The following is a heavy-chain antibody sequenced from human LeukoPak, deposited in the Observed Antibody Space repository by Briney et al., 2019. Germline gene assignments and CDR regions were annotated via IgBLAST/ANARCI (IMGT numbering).Heavy chain of an antibody. CDR2: ISAYNGNT. CDR1: GYTFTSYG. CDR3: ARDRGYGSGSYLRFYWYFDL. D-gene: IGHD3-10*01. V-gene: IGHV1-18*01. J-gene: IGHJ2*01. Sequence: ASVKVSCKASGYTFTSYGISWVRQAPGQGLDWMGWISAYNGNTNYAQKLQGRVTMTTDTSTSTAYMELRSLRSDDTAVYYCARDRGYGSGSYLRFYWYFDLWGRGTLVTVSS.